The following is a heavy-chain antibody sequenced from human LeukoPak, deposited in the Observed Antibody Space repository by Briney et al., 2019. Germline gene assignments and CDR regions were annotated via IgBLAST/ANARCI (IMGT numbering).Heavy chain of an antibody. CDR3: ARDLGSSGYNDY. D-gene: IGHD3-22*01. J-gene: IGHJ4*02. V-gene: IGHV3-21*01. CDR2: ISSSSSYI. CDR1: GFTFSSYS. Sequence: PGGSLSLSCAASGFTFSSYSMNWVRQAPGKGLEWVSSISSSSSYIYYADSVKGRFTISRDNAKNSLYLQMNSLRAEDTAVYYCARDLGSSGYNDYWGQGTLVTVSS.